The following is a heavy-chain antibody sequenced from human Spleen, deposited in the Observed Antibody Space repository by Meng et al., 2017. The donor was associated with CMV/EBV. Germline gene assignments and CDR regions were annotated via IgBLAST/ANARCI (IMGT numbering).Heavy chain of an antibody. CDR1: GFTLGTYW. V-gene: IGHV3-74*03. CDR3: ARAFVHTAMVTYYYGLDV. D-gene: IGHD5-18*01. J-gene: IGHJ6*02. CDR2: IDYDGITT. Sequence: GESLKISCVGSGFTLGTYWMAWVRQAPGKGLVWVARIDYDGITTTYADTVRGRFTISRDNAKNTLYLQMNSLRTEDTPVYYCARAFVHTAMVTYYYGLDVWGQGTTVTVSS.